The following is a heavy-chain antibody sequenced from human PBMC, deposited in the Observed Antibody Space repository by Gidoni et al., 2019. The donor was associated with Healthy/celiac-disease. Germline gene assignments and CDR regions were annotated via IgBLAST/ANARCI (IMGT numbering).Heavy chain of an antibody. CDR1: GGTFSSYA. Sequence: QVQLVQSGAGMKKPGSSVKVSCKASGGTFSSYAISWWLQAPGQGVELMGGLIPIVGTANYAQKFQGRVTITAAKSTSTAYMGMSSMRSEDTAVYYCASLSAPLGGFDICGQGTMVTVSS. J-gene: IGHJ3*02. D-gene: IGHD2-15*01. V-gene: IGHV1-69*06. CDR3: ASLSAPLGGFDI. CDR2: LIPIVGTA.